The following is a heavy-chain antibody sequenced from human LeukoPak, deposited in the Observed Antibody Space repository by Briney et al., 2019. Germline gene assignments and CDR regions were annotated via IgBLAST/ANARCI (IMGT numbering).Heavy chain of an antibody. V-gene: IGHV4-31*03. J-gene: IGHJ4*02. CDR1: GGSISNGGYY. Sequence: SETLSLTCTVSGGSISNGGYYWTWIRQLPGKGLEWIGYIYYSGSTYYNPSLKSRLTISVDTSKNQFSLKLSSVTAADTAVYYCARGVGSWSGYYSDYWGQGTLVTVSS. CDR3: ARGVGSWSGYYSDY. CDR2: IYYSGST. D-gene: IGHD3-3*01.